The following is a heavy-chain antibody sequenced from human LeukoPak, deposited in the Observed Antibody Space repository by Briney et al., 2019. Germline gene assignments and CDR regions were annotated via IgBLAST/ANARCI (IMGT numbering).Heavy chain of an antibody. CDR3: AKCARVDWLPIDQ. V-gene: IGHV3-53*01. D-gene: IGHD3-9*01. CDR2: IYSGGTT. CDR1: GFTVSTNC. Sequence: GGSLRLSCAASGFTVSTNCMTWVRQAPGKGLEWVSTIYSGGTTYYADSVKGRFTISRDNSKNTLYLQMNSLRAEDTAVYYCAKCARVDWLPIDQWGQGTLVTVSS. J-gene: IGHJ4*02.